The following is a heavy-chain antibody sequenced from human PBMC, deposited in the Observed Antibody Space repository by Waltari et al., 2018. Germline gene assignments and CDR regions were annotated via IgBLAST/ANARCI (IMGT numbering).Heavy chain of an antibody. J-gene: IGHJ4*02. CDR1: GFSVHDNA. Sequence: ELQVVESGGALIQPGGSLRLSCAASGFSVHDNAMSWVRQGPGKGLGWVSVFCRGGSANYADSVKGRFIMSRDSSENMVYLQMNNVRVDDTAMYYCATCHGGTCRLWPLDFWGQGTVVTVSS. V-gene: IGHV3-53*01. CDR3: ATCHGGTCRLWPLDF. CDR2: FCRGGSA. D-gene: IGHD2-15*01.